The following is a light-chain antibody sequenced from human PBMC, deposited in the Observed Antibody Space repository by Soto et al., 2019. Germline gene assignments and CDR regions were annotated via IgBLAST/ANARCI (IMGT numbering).Light chain of an antibody. CDR2: GAS. J-gene: IGKJ5*01. Sequence: EIVMTQSPATLSVSPGERATLSCRASQSVSSSYLAWYQQKPGQAPRLLIYGASSRATGIPDRFSGSGSGTDFTLTISRLEPEDFAVYYCHHYGGSPITFGQGTRLEIK. CDR1: QSVSSSY. V-gene: IGKV3-20*01. CDR3: HHYGGSPIT.